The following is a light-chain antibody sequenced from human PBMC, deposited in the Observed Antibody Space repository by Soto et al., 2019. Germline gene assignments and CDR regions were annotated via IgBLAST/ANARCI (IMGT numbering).Light chain of an antibody. Sequence: QSALTQPPSASGSPGQSFTISCTGTSSDVGFYNFVSWYQQRPGKAPKLVIYEVTKRPSGVPDRFSGSKSGSTASLTVSGLQADDEAEYYCASYAGTKLFVFGSGTKVTVL. CDR3: ASYAGTKLFV. CDR1: SSDVGFYNF. J-gene: IGLJ1*01. V-gene: IGLV2-8*01. CDR2: EVT.